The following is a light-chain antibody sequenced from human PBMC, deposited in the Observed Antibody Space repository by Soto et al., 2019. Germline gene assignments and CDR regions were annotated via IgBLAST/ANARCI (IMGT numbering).Light chain of an antibody. J-gene: IGLJ1*01. CDR1: SGHSSYA. CDR2: LNSDGSH. V-gene: IGLV4-69*01. Sequence: QPVLTQSPSASASLGASVKLTCTLSSGHSSYAIAWHQQQPEKGPRYLMKLNSDGSHSKGDGIPDRFSGSSSGAERYLTISSLQSEDEADYYCQTWGTSFYVFGTGTKLTVL. CDR3: QTWGTSFYV.